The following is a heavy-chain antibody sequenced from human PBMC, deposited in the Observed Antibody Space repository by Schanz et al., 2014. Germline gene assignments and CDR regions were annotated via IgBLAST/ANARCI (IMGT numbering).Heavy chain of an antibody. D-gene: IGHD3-10*01. V-gene: IGHV1-18*01. J-gene: IGHJ3*02. CDR1: GYIFGSHG. CDR2: INAHTGNT. Sequence: QLMQSGSEVRKPGASVKVSCKASGYIFGSHGMTWVRQAPGQGPELMGWINAHTGNTQYAQKCQGRVNMTRDTVTTTVHLELTRLRTDDTAINYCARVHIATYHYNSPGAFDTWGQGTRVTVSS. CDR3: ARVHIATYHYNSPGAFDT.